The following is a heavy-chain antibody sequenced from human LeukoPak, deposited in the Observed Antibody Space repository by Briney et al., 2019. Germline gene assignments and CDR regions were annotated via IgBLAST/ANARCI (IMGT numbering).Heavy chain of an antibody. J-gene: IGHJ4*02. Sequence: SVKVSCKASGGTFSSYAISWVRQAPGQGLEWMGRITPILGIANYAQKFQGRVTITADKSTSTAYMELSSLRSEDTAVYYCARVPPYDSSGYLFDYWGQGTLVTVSS. D-gene: IGHD3-22*01. CDR1: GGTFSSYA. CDR2: ITPILGIA. V-gene: IGHV1-69*04. CDR3: ARVPPYDSSGYLFDY.